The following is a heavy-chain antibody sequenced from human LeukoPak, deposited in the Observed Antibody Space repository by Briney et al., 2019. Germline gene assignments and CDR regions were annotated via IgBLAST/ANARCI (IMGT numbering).Heavy chain of an antibody. CDR3: ARGRLERSSSSWYGLDV. CDR2: INAGNGNT. CDR1: GYTFTSYA. V-gene: IGHV1-3*03. Sequence: GASVKVSCKASGYTFTSYAMHWVRQAPGQRLEWMGWINAGNGNTKYSQEFQGRVTITRDTSASTAYMELSSLRSEDMAVYYCARGRLERSSSSWYGLDVWGKGTTVTVSS. D-gene: IGHD6-13*01. J-gene: IGHJ6*04.